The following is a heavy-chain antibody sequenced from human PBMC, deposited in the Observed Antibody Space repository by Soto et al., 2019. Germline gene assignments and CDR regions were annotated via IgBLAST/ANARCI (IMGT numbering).Heavy chain of an antibody. CDR1: GFTFSDYY. Sequence: GASVKVAGKASGFTFSDYYMHWVREAPGQGLEWMGWLNPKSGGTTYAQKFQGRLTLSRDTSINTAYMELSRLSIDDTALYYCARERYQVLSDGMDVWGQGTTVTVSS. J-gene: IGHJ6*02. V-gene: IGHV1-2*02. CDR3: ARERYQVLSDGMDV. CDR2: LNPKSGGT. D-gene: IGHD2-2*01.